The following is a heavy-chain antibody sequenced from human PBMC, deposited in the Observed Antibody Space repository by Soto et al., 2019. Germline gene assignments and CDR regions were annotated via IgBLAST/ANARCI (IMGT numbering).Heavy chain of an antibody. CDR3: ARGMTTVSTFDY. V-gene: IGHV4-30-2*01. CDR2: IYHSGST. D-gene: IGHD4-17*01. J-gene: IGHJ4*02. CDR1: GGSIRSGGYS. Sequence: QLQLQESGSGLVKPSQTLSLTCAVSGGSIRSGGYSWSWIRQPPGKGLESIGYIYHSGSTYYNPSPQSRVTIAVDRSKNQFSLKLSSVTAADTAVYYCARGMTTVSTFDYWGQGTLVTVSS.